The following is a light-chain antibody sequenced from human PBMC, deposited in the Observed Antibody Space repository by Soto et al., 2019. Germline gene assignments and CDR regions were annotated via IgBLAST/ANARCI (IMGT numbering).Light chain of an antibody. Sequence: EIVLTQPPGTLSLSPGERATLSCRASQSVSSSYLAWYQQKPGQAPRLLIYGASSRATGIPDRFSGSGSGTDFTLTISRLEPEDFAVYYCQQYGSSRTWTFGQGTKV. J-gene: IGKJ1*01. V-gene: IGKV3-20*01. CDR3: QQYGSSRTWT. CDR2: GAS. CDR1: QSVSSSY.